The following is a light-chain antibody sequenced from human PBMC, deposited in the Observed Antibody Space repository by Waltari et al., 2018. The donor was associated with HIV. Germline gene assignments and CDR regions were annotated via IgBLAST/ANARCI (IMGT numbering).Light chain of an antibody. V-gene: IGLV2-8*01. CDR2: DVT. Sequence: QSALTQPLSASGSPGQSVTISCTGTSIDVGGYDYVSWYQHHHGKAPKLMLYDVTKRPPGVPDRFSGSKSGSTASLTVSGLQAEDEADYYCSSYAVSNNLIFGGGTKLTVL. CDR3: SSYAVSNNLI. J-gene: IGLJ2*01. CDR1: SIDVGGYDY.